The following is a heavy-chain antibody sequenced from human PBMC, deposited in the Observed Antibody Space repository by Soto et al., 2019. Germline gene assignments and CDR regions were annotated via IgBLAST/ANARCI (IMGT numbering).Heavy chain of an antibody. V-gene: IGHV4-59*01. CDR2: IYYSGST. D-gene: IGHD6-19*01. Sequence: QVQLQESGPGQVKPSETLSLTCTVSGGSISPYAWSWIRQPPGKGLEWIGYIYYSGSTDYNPSLKSRVTISLDTSKNQFSLKLNSVTAADTAVYYCVRDRSSGWRGWLDPWGPGTLVTVSS. CDR1: GGSISPYA. J-gene: IGHJ5*02. CDR3: VRDRSSGWRGWLDP.